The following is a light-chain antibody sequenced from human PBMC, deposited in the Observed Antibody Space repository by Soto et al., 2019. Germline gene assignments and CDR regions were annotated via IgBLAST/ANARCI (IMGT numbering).Light chain of an antibody. V-gene: IGKV1D-8*02. Sequence: QSPSSPSPYKKNRVTISCRISQGISSYLAWYQQKPGNAPELLIYAASTLKSGVPSRFSGCVSGTEFTLIISFLQSEDSALYCCEDSDCLLWTFAHGTKVDIK. CDR1: QGISSY. J-gene: IGKJ1*01. CDR2: AAS. CDR3: EDSDCLLWT.